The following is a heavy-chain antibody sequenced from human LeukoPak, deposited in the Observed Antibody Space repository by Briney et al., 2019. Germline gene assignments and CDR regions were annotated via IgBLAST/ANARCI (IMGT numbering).Heavy chain of an antibody. CDR1: GFTFSIFP. J-gene: IGHJ4*02. CDR2: ISSGSEK. V-gene: IGHV3-30*04. D-gene: IGHD3-3*01. Sequence: GGSLRLSCEASGFTFSIFPMHWVRQAPGKGLEWVALISSGSEKYYADSVKGRYTISRDNSKNMLYLQMNSLRADDTAVYYCARDLELSAVYYFDSWGQGTLVIVSS. CDR3: ARDLELSAVYYFDS.